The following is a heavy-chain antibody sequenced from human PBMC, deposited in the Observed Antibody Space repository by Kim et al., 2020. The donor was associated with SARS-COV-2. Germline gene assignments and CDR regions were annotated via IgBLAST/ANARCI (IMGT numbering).Heavy chain of an antibody. D-gene: IGHD3-10*01. Sequence: VKGRGTISRDNDKNYLYLQMNSMRPGDTALYYCAKDGGSVGSSRDAFDIWGQGTMVTVSS. V-gene: IGHV3-9*01. CDR3: AKDGGSVGSSRDAFDI. J-gene: IGHJ3*02.